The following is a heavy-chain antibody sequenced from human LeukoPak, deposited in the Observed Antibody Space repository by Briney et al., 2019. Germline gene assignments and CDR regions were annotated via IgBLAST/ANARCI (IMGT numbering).Heavy chain of an antibody. V-gene: IGHV3-74*01. CDR2: ISTDGSTT. Sequence: SGGSLRLSCAVSGFTFSDYWMHWVRQTPGQGLVWVSRISTDGSTTSYADSVKGRFTISRDNAKSTLYLQMNSLRAEDTAVYYCTRVGSGTTRDYWGQGNLVTVSS. D-gene: IGHD1-14*01. CDR1: GFTFSDYW. J-gene: IGHJ4*02. CDR3: TRVGSGTTRDY.